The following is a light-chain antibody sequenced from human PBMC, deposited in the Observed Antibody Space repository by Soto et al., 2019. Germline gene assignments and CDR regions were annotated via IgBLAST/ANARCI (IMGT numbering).Light chain of an antibody. CDR2: AAS. J-gene: IGKJ1*01. V-gene: IGKV3D-20*01. Sequence: IVLTQSPATLSLSPGERATLSCGASQRVSSSYLAWFPRRPRLAPRLLIYAASTRATGIPDRFSGSGSGTDFTLTISRLEPEDFAVYYCQQYGSSRTFGQGTKVDIK. CDR3: QQYGSSRT. CDR1: QRVSSSY.